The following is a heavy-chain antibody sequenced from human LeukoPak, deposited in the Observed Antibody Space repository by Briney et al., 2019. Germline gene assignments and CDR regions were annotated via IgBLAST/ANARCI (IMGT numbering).Heavy chain of an antibody. Sequence: GGSLSLSCAASGFTFTKYWMTWVRQAPGKGLEWVANIKQDGSEKFYVDSVKGSFTIPRDNAKNTVDLSINSQGAGDTGVYFCARRLDCRSTSCYLYNWGAGTLVTVSS. CDR1: GFTFTKYW. J-gene: IGHJ4*02. D-gene: IGHD2-2*01. CDR3: ARRLDCRSTSCYLYN. CDR2: IKQDGSEK. V-gene: IGHV3-7*01.